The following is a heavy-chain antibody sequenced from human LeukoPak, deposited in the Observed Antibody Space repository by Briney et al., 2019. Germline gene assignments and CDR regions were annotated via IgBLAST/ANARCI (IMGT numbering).Heavy chain of an antibody. CDR2: MSPNSGDT. CDR1: GYTFTSYD. D-gene: IGHD7-27*01. V-gene: IGHV1-8*01. CDR3: ARGPPNWGHDY. J-gene: IGHJ4*02. Sequence: AASVKVSCKASGYTFTSYDFNWVRQATGQRPEWMGWMSPNSGDTGYAQKFQDRVTMTRNTSISTAYMELSSLRSDDTAVYYCARGPPNWGHDYWGPGTLVTVSS.